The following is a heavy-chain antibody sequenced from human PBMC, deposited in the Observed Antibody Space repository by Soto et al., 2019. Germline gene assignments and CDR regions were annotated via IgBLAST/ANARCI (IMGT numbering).Heavy chain of an antibody. CDR1: GYTFTSYG. CDR2: SSAYNGNT. V-gene: IGHV1-18*01. CDR3: ARGGRGCRGGSGSTFDD. D-gene: IGHD2-15*01. Sequence: QVQLVQSGAEVKKPGASVKVSCKASGYTFTSYGISWVRQAPGQGLEWMGWSSAYNGNTNYAPKLQGRINMTTDTSPSTAYKEQGSLGADDTAVYYCARGGRGCRGGSGSTFDDWGQGTLVTVSS. J-gene: IGHJ4*02.